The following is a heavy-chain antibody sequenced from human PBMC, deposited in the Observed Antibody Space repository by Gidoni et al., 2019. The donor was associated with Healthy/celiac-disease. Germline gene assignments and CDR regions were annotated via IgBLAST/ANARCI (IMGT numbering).Heavy chain of an antibody. CDR2: ISYDGSNK. D-gene: IGHD6-19*01. CDR1: GFTFSSYA. Sequence: QVQLVESGGGVVQPGRSLRLSCAASGFTFSSYAMHWVRQAPGTGLEWVADISYDGSNKYYADSVKGRFTISRDNSKNTLYLQMNSLRAEDTAVYYCARVSSGWLDAFDIWGQGTMVTVSS. V-gene: IGHV3-30-3*01. CDR3: ARVSSGWLDAFDI. J-gene: IGHJ3*02.